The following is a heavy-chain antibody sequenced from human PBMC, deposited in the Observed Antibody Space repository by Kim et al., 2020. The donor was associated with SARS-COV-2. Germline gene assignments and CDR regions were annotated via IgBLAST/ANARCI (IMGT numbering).Heavy chain of an antibody. Sequence: SETLSLTCAVYGGSFSGYYWSWIRQPPGKGLEWIGEINHSGSTNYNPSLKSRVTISVDTSKNQFSLKLSSVTAADTAVYYCARRGTYYYGSGCYYRNYFAYWAREPWSPSPQ. CDR2: INHSGST. J-gene: IGHJ4*02. V-gene: IGHV4-34*01. D-gene: IGHD3-10*01. CDR3: ARRGTYYYGSGCYYRNYFAY. CDR1: GGSFSGYY.